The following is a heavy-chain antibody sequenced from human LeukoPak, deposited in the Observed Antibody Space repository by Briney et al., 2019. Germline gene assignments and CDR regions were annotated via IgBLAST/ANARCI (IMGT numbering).Heavy chain of an antibody. CDR2: INPNSGGT. CDR1: GYTFTGYY. J-gene: IGHJ3*02. Sequence: GASVKVSCKASGYTFTGYYMHWVRQAPGQGLEWMGWINPNSGGTNYAQKFQGRVTMTRDTSISTAYMELSRLRSDDTAVYYCARDFFPVAGPTFDIWGQGTMVTVSS. CDR3: ARDFFPVAGPTFDI. D-gene: IGHD6-19*01. V-gene: IGHV1-2*02.